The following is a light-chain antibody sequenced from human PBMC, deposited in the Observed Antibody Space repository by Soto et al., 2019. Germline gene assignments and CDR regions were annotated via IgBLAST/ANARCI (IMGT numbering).Light chain of an antibody. CDR1: GSNIGSNS. Sequence: QSVLTQPPSASVTPGQSVTISCSGSGSNIGSNSVNWYQQVPGTAPKLLIYGDNRRPSGVPDRFTGSKSGTSASLAISGLQSEDEADYYCEVWDDSPSGLVLFGGGTQLTVL. CDR2: GDN. J-gene: IGLJ2*01. V-gene: IGLV1-44*01. CDR3: EVWDDSPSGLVL.